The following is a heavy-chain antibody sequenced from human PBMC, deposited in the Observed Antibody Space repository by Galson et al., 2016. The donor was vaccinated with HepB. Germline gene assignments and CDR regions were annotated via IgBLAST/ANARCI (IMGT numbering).Heavy chain of an antibody. Sequence: SLRLSCAASGFTLSNFTMSWVRQAPGRGLEWVSSIIRTSDYKSYADSVKGRFTISRDNAKNSLYLQMNSLRAEDSAVYYCARVRSPYRNYAPLDYWGQGTLVTASS. D-gene: IGHD4-11*01. CDR2: IIRTSDYK. V-gene: IGHV3-21*01. CDR1: GFTLSNFT. J-gene: IGHJ4*02. CDR3: ARVRSPYRNYAPLDY.